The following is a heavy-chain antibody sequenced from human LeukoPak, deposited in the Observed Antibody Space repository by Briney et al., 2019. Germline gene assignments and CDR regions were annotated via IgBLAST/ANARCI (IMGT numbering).Heavy chain of an antibody. Sequence: GGSLRLSCAASGFTFRGYEMNWVRQAPGKGLEWISYICGRGKTIYYADSVKGRFTISRDNSKNTLYLQMNSLRAEDTAVYYCARAPYYYDSSSYYHFDYWGQGTLVTVSS. D-gene: IGHD3-22*01. CDR2: ICGRGKTI. J-gene: IGHJ4*02. V-gene: IGHV3-48*03. CDR3: ARAPYYYDSSSYYHFDY. CDR1: GFTFRGYE.